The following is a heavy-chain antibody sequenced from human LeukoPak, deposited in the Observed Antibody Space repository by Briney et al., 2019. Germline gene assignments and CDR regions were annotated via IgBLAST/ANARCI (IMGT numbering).Heavy chain of an antibody. CDR1: GGSISSYY. CDR2: IYYGGST. D-gene: IGHD2-15*01. V-gene: IGHV4-59*08. CDR3: ARRPGGLQDWLDP. Sequence: SETLSLTCTVSGGSISSYYWSWIRQPPGKGLEWIGYIYYGGSTNYNPSLKSRLSISLDTSKNQFPLKLSSVTAADTAVYYCARRPGGLQDWLDPWGQGTLVTVSS. J-gene: IGHJ5*02.